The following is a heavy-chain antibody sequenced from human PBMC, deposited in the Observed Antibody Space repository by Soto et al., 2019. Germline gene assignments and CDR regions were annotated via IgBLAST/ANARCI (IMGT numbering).Heavy chain of an antibody. CDR2: INHSGST. CDR1: GGSFSGYY. V-gene: IGHV4-34*01. CDR3: ARGEVVRGGASIAARHYYYYYGMDV. D-gene: IGHD6-6*01. J-gene: IGHJ6*02. Sequence: SETLSLTCAVYGGSFSGYYWSWIRQPPGKGLEWIGEINHSGSTNHNPSLKSRVTISVDTSKNQFSLKLSSVTAADTAVYYCARGEVVRGGASIAARHYYYYYGMDVWGQGTTVTVSS.